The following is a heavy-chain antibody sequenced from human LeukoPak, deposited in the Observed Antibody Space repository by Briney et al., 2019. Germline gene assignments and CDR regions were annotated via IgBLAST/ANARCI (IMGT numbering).Heavy chain of an antibody. V-gene: IGHV4-39*07. CDR2: IYYSGST. J-gene: IGHJ2*01. CDR1: GGSISSYY. CDR3: ARDNSYDSSGYLPSSL. Sequence: SETLSLTCTVSGGSISSYYWSWIRQPPGKGLEWIGSIYYSGSTYYNPSLKSRVTISVDTSKNQFSLKLSSVTAADTAVYYCARDNSYDSSGYLPSSLWGRGTLVTVSS. D-gene: IGHD3-22*01.